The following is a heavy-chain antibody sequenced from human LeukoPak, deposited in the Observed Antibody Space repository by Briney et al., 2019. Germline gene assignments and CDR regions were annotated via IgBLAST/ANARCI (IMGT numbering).Heavy chain of an antibody. D-gene: IGHD6-19*01. V-gene: IGHV1-24*01. J-gene: IGHJ5*02. Sequence: ASVNVSCKVSGYTLTELSMHWVRQAPGKGLEWMGGFDPEDGETIYAQKFQGRVTMTEDTSTDTAYMELSSLRSEDTAVYYCATPSSGWQYNWFDPWGQGTLVTVSS. CDR2: FDPEDGET. CDR1: GYTLTELS. CDR3: ATPSSGWQYNWFDP.